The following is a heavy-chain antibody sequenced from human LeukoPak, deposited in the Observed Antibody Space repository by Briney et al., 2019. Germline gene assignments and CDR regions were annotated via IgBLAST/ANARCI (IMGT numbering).Heavy chain of an antibody. J-gene: IGHJ6*02. CDR1: GGTFSSYA. CDR2: IIPILGIA. CDR3: ALTSSDFYYYYGMDV. V-gene: IGHV1-69*04. D-gene: IGHD6-6*01. Sequence: SVKVSCKASGGTFSSYAISWVRQAPGQGLEWMGRIIPILGIANYAQKFQGRVTITADKSTSTAYMELSSLRSEDTAVYYCALTSSDFYYYYGMDVWGQGTTVTVSS.